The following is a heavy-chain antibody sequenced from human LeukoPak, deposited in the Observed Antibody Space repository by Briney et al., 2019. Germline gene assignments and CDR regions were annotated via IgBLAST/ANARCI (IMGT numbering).Heavy chain of an antibody. J-gene: IGHJ4*02. CDR1: GFTFDDYG. D-gene: IGHD3-22*01. Sequence: GGSLRLSCAASGFTFDDYGMSGVRQAPGKGGEWGSGINWNGGRTGYAVSVKARFTISRDNAKNSLYLQMNSLRAEDTALYYCAREYMGGYYYDSSGYPPDYWGQGTLVTVSS. CDR3: AREYMGGYYYDSSGYPPDY. V-gene: IGHV3-20*04. CDR2: INWNGGRT.